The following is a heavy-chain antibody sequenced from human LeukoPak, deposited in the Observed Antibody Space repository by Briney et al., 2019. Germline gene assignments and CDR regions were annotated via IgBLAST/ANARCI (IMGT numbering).Heavy chain of an antibody. D-gene: IGHD3-16*02. CDR1: GFTFSSYA. CDR2: ITDSGGST. V-gene: IGHV3-23*01. Sequence: GGSLRLSCTASGFTFSSYAMSWVRQAPGKGLEWVSAITDSGGSTSYADSVRGRFTISRDNSNNTLYLQMNSLRAEDTAVYYCAKDTSARRGSLNGWGQGTLVTVSS. CDR3: AKDTSARRGSLNG. J-gene: IGHJ4*02.